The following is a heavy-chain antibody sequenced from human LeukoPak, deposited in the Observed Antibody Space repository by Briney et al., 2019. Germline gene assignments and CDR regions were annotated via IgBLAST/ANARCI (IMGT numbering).Heavy chain of an antibody. V-gene: IGHV4-61*01. CDR3: ARVTGYMIEDYFDY. D-gene: IGHD3-22*01. CDR1: GCSISSGSYY. Sequence: PSQTLSLTCTVSGCSISSGSYYWSWIRQPPGKGLEWSGNNYYSGTTNYNPSLKSRVTISVDTSKNQFSLRLIYVTAANTAVYYCARVTGYMIEDYFDYWGQGTLVTVSS. CDR2: NYYSGTT. J-gene: IGHJ4*02.